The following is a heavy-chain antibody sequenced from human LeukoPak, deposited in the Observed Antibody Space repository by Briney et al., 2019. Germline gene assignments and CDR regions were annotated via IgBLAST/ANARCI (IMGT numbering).Heavy chain of an antibody. V-gene: IGHV3-23*01. CDR2: VLGSGVPT. CDR1: GITFNKYG. D-gene: IGHD4-17*01. Sequence: GGSLRLSCAASGITFNKYGMSWVRQAPGKGLEWVATVLGSGVPTYYAGSVQGRFTISRDNSKNTLYLQTNSLRAEDTAKYYCAKDPNGDYIGTFDIWGQGTMVIVS. CDR3: AKDPNGDYIGTFDI. J-gene: IGHJ3*02.